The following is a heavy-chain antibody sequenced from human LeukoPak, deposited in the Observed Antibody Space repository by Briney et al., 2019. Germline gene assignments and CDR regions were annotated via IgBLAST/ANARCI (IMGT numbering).Heavy chain of an antibody. Sequence: SETLSLTCTVSGGSVRTYYWSWIRQTPGKGLEWIGYIYSGSTNYNPSLKSRVTISVDASKNQCSLKLRSVTAADTAVYFCAGAHSNSFYFDFWGQGTLVSVSS. CDR2: IYSGST. J-gene: IGHJ4*02. V-gene: IGHV4-59*02. CDR3: AGAHSNSFYFDF. D-gene: IGHD4-11*01. CDR1: GGSVRTYY.